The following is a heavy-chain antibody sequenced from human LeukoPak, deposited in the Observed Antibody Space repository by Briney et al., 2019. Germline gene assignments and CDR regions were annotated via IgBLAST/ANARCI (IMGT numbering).Heavy chain of an antibody. CDR1: GYTFTGYY. V-gene: IGHV1-2*02. CDR3: AREGGIAAARDLEY. D-gene: IGHD6-13*01. Sequence: ASVKVSCKASGYTFTGYYMHWVRQAPGQGLEWMGWISPNSGGTNYAQKFQGRVTMTRDTSISTAYMELSRLRSDDTAVYYCAREGGIAAARDLEYWGQGTLVTVSS. J-gene: IGHJ4*02. CDR2: ISPNSGGT.